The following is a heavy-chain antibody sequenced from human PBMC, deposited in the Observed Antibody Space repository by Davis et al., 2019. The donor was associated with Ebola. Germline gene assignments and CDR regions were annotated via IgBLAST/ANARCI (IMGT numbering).Heavy chain of an antibody. V-gene: IGHV3-74*01. Sequence: PGGSLRLSCAASGFTFNSHWIHWVRQAPGKGLVWVSRISADGSSTNYADSVKGRFTISRDNAKNTLYLQMNSLRAEDTAVYYCARRNCSSTTCSAFDYWGQGTLVTVSS. J-gene: IGHJ4*02. CDR2: ISADGSST. CDR1: GFTFNSHW. CDR3: ARRNCSSTTCSAFDY. D-gene: IGHD2/OR15-2a*01.